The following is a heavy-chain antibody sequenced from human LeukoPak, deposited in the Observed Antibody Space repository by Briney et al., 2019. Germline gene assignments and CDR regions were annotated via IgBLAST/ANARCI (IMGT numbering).Heavy chain of an antibody. V-gene: IGHV5-51*01. CDR2: IYPGDSDT. J-gene: IGHJ4*02. D-gene: IGHD3-10*01. Sequence: GESLKISCKGSGYSFTSYWIGWVRQMPGKGLEWMGIIYPGDSDTRYSLSFQGQVTISADKSSSTAYLQWSSLKASDTAMYYCAKDMAAYYYASGNIDYWGQGTLVTVSS. CDR1: GYSFTSYW. CDR3: AKDMAAYYYASGNIDY.